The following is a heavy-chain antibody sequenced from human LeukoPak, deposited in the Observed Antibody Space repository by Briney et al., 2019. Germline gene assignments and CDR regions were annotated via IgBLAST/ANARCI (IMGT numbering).Heavy chain of an antibody. CDR3: ARTTEGGYTYGYFYYYYMDV. CDR2: IYTSGST. V-gene: IGHV4-61*02. J-gene: IGHJ6*03. Sequence: SETLSLTCTVSGGSISSGTYYWSWIRQPAGKGLEWIGRIYTSGSTNYNPSLKSRVTISVDTSKNQFSLKLTSVTAADTAVYYCARTTEGGYTYGYFYYYYMDVWGKGTTVTISS. D-gene: IGHD5-18*01. CDR1: GGSISSGTYY.